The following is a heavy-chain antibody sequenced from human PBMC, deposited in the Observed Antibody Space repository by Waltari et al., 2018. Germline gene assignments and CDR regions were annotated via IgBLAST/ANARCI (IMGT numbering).Heavy chain of an antibody. J-gene: IGHJ6*03. CDR2: INHSGST. V-gene: IGHV4-34*01. CDR3: ARGPRTRIRLYYYYYYMDV. CDR1: GGSFSGYY. Sequence: QVQLQQWGAGLLKPSETLSLTSAVYGGSFSGYYWSWIRQPPGKGLEWIGEINHSGSTNYNPSLKSRVTISVDTSKNQFSLKLSSVTAADTAVYYCARGPRTRIRLYYYYYYMDVWGKGTTVTVSS.